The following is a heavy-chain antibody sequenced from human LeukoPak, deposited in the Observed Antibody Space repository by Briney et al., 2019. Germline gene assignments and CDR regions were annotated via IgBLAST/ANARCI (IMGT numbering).Heavy chain of an antibody. CDR1: GGSISSSSYY. CDR2: IYYSGST. V-gene: IGHV4-39*01. D-gene: IGHD1-14*01. J-gene: IGHJ6*03. Sequence: PSETLSLTCTVSGGSISSSSYYWGWIRQPPGKGLEWIGSIYYSGSTYYNPSLKSRVTITVDTSKNQFSLKLSSVTAADTAVYYRARHPRKKGSRYYYYYMDVWGKGTTVTVSS. CDR3: ARHPRKKGSRYYYYYMDV.